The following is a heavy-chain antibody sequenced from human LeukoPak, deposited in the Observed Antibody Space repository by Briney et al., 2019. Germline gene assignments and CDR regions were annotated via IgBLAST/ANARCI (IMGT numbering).Heavy chain of an antibody. Sequence: SQTLSLTCAISGDSVSSNSGAWNWIRQSPSRGLEWLGRTYYRSKRYTDYAESVKSRITINPDTAKNQFSLQLNSVTPEDTAVFYCARRVAGTAYFDYWGQGTLVTVSS. CDR1: GDSVSSNSGA. J-gene: IGHJ4*02. CDR3: ARRVAGTAYFDY. V-gene: IGHV6-1*01. D-gene: IGHD6-19*01. CDR2: TYYRSKRYT.